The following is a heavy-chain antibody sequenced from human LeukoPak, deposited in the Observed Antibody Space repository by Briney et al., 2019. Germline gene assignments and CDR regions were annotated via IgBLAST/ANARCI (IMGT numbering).Heavy chain of an antibody. J-gene: IGHJ3*02. CDR3: ARDLNIVVVPAAKAFDI. V-gene: IGHV3-48*03. Sequence: PGGSLRLSCEVSGFIFRSFEMNWVRQAPGKGLEWVAYIGNDGLAKYYGDSVKGRFTISRDNAKNSLYLQMNSLRAEDTAVYYCARDLNIVVVPAAKAFDIWGQGTMVTVSS. CDR1: GFIFRSFE. CDR2: IGNDGLAK. D-gene: IGHD2-2*01.